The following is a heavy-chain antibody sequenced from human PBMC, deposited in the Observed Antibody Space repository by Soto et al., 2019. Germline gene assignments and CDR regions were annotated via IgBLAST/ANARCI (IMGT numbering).Heavy chain of an antibody. CDR2: ISAYNGNT. CDR3: AIDESGYSYGFDY. D-gene: IGHD5-18*01. V-gene: IGHV1-18*01. Sequence: QVQLVQSETEVKKPGASVKVSCKASGYTFTHYGITWVRQAPGQGLEWMGWISAYNGNTKYAQSLQGRVTMTTDTSTSTAYMELRSLRSDDTAVYYCAIDESGYSYGFDYWGQGTLVTVSS. J-gene: IGHJ4*02. CDR1: GYTFTHYG.